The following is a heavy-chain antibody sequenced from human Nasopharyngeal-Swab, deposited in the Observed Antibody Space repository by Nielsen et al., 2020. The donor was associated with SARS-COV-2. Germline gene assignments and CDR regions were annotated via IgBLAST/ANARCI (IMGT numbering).Heavy chain of an antibody. V-gene: IGHV3-33*01. J-gene: IGHJ3*02. CDR2: LWSDGSNE. D-gene: IGHD3-22*01. CDR3: ARDLPITMIVVDGDAFDI. Sequence: GESLKISCAASGFTFPNYGMHWVRQAPGKGLEWVAVLWSDGSNEDYADSVMGRFTISRDNSKNTLYLQMNSLRAEDTAVYYCARDLPITMIVVDGDAFDIWGQGTMVTVSS. CDR1: GFTFPNYG.